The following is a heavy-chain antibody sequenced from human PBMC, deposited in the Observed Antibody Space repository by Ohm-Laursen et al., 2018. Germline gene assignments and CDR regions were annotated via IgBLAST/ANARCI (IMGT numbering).Heavy chain of an antibody. Sequence: GSLRLSCTASGFTFSSYSMNWVRQAPGKGLEWVSYISSSSSTIYYADSVKGRFTISRDNAKNSLYLQMNSLRAEDTAVYYCATRRAGTHWGQGTLVTVSS. D-gene: IGHD1-1*01. CDR2: ISSSSSTI. J-gene: IGHJ1*01. V-gene: IGHV3-48*01. CDR3: ATRRAGTH. CDR1: GFTFSSYS.